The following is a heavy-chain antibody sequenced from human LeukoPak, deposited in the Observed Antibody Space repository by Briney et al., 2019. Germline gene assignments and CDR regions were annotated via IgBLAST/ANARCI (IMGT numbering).Heavy chain of an antibody. CDR2: ISGSGGST. D-gene: IGHD3-22*01. CDR3: AKVDPHDSSGYYYPDY. V-gene: IGHV3-23*01. CDR1: GFTFSSYA. J-gene: IGHJ4*02. Sequence: GGSLRLSCAASGFTFSSYAMSWVRQAPGKGLEWVSAISGSGGSTYYADSVKGRFTISRDNSKNTLYLQMNSLRAENTAVYYCAKVDPHDSSGYYYPDYWGQGTLVTVSS.